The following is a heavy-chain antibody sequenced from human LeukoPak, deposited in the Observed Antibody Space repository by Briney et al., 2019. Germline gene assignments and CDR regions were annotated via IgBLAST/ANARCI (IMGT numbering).Heavy chain of an antibody. V-gene: IGHV3-48*03. Sequence: GGSLRLSCAASGFALSSYEVNWVRQAPGKGLEWVSYISSGSSSIYYSDSVKGRFTISRDNAKNSVYLQMDSLRAEDTAVYYCAREGGDVWGQGTTVTVSS. D-gene: IGHD2-15*01. CDR2: ISSGSSSI. CDR1: GFALSSYE. J-gene: IGHJ6*02. CDR3: AREGGDV.